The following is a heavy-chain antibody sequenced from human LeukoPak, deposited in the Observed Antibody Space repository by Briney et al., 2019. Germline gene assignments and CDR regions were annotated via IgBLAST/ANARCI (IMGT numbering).Heavy chain of an antibody. V-gene: IGHV4-34*01. Sequence: SETLSLTCAVYGGSFSGYYWSWIRQPPGKGLEWIGEINHSGSTNYNPSLKSRVTISVDTSKNQFSLKLSSVTAADTAVYYCARGSGYYDILTGLDYYYYMDVWGKGTTVTISS. J-gene: IGHJ6*03. CDR3: ARGSGYYDILTGLDYYYYMDV. D-gene: IGHD3-9*01. CDR1: GGSFSGYY. CDR2: INHSGST.